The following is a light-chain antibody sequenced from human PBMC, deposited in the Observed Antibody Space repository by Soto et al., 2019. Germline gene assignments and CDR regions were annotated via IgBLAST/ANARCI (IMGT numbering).Light chain of an antibody. V-gene: IGKV3-15*01. CDR1: QSISNK. CDR2: EAS. J-gene: IGKJ4*01. Sequence: EIVMTQSPATLSVSPGERATLSCRASQSISNKLGWYQQKPGQAPRLLIYEASTRATGIPGRFSGSGSGTEFTLTISTVQSEDLAVYYCQHYNNWPLTFGRGTKVDIK. CDR3: QHYNNWPLT.